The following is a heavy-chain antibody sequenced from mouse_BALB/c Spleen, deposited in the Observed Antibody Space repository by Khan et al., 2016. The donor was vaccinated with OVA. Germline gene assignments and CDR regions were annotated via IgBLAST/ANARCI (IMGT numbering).Heavy chain of an antibody. CDR1: GYSFTSYW. J-gene: IGHJ2*01. CDR2: IYPGNSDT. CDR3: TRSYESYYFDY. V-gene: IGHV1-5*01. Sequence: MQLEESGTVLARPGASVKMSCKASGYSFTSYWMHWVKQRPGQGLEWIGAIYPGNSDTRYNQKFKGKAKLTAVTSASTAYMELISLTNEDSAVYYCTRSYESYYFDYWGQGTTLTVSS. D-gene: IGHD2-3*01.